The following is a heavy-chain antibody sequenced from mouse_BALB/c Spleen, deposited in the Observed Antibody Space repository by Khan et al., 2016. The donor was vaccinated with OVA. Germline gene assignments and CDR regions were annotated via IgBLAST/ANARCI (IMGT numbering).Heavy chain of an antibody. CDR2: INPSTGYT. J-gene: IGHJ3*01. CDR1: GYTFTSYW. CDR3: ARGGYGSLAY. D-gene: IGHD2-2*01. V-gene: IGHV1-7*01. Sequence: QVQLKESGAELAKPGASVKMSCKASGYTFTSYWMHWVKQRPGQGLEWIGYINPSTGYTEYNQKFTDKATMTADKSSSTAYMQLSSLTSEDSAVYYCARGGYGSLAYWGQGTLVTVSA.